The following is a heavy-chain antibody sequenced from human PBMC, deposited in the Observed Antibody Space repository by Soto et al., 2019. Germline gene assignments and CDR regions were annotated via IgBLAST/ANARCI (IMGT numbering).Heavy chain of an antibody. V-gene: IGHV3-64D*06. CDR1: GFTFSMYA. CDR2: ISTNGGST. Sequence: PGGSLRLSCSASGFTFSMYAMHWGRQAPGKGLEYVSSISTNGGSTHYADSVKGRFTISRDNSKNTQYLQMSSLRADDTAVYYCVKGEYYYDSSGYYPFDYWGQGT. J-gene: IGHJ4*02. CDR3: VKGEYYYDSSGYYPFDY. D-gene: IGHD3-22*01.